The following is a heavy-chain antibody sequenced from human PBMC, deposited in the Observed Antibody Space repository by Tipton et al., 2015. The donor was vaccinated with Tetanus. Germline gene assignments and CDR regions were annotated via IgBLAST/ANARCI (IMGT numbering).Heavy chain of an antibody. V-gene: IGHV3-23*01. J-gene: IGHJ4*02. CDR1: GFTFNNYA. CDR2: INGTGTVT. Sequence: SLRLSCAASGFTFNNYAMGWVRQAPGKGLEWVSSINGTGTVTHHADSVKGRFTISRDNSKNTLYLQMNSLRAEDTAIYVCAKALKTLIYQCFDYGGQGTLVTVSA. D-gene: IGHD2-2*01. CDR3: AKALKTLIYQCFDY.